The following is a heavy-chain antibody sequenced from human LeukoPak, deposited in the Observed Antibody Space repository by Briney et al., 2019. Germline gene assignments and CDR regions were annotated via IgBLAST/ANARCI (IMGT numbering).Heavy chain of an antibody. Sequence: VKVSCKASGYTFTGYYMHWVRQAPGQGLEWMGWINPNSGGTNYAQKFQGRVTMTRDTSISTAYMELSRLRSDDTAVYYCARMYSGSSPTPIDYWGQGTLVTVSS. J-gene: IGHJ4*02. CDR1: GYTFTGYY. CDR3: ARMYSGSSPTPIDY. V-gene: IGHV1-2*02. D-gene: IGHD1-26*01. CDR2: INPNSGGT.